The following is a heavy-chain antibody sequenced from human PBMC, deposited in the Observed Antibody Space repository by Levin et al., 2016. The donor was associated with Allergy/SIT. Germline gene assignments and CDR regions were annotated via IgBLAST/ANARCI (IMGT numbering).Heavy chain of an antibody. CDR3: ARRPKNYDFWSGYYPPGFDY. V-gene: IGHV4-34*01. Sequence: SETLSLTCAVYGGSFSGYYWSWIRQPPGKGLEWIGEINHSGSTNYNPSLKSRATISVDTSKNQFSLKLSSVTAADTAVYYCARRPKNYDFWSGYYPPGFDYWGQGTLVTVSS. CDR1: GGSFSGYY. J-gene: IGHJ4*02. CDR2: INHSGST. D-gene: IGHD3-3*01.